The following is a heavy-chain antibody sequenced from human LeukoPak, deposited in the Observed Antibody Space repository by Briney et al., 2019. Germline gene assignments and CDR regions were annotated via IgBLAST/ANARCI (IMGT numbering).Heavy chain of an antibody. CDR1: GFIFSNYG. CDR3: VKDHGGHGPDS. J-gene: IGHJ5*02. D-gene: IGHD5-12*01. Sequence: GGSLRLSCAASGFIFSNYGMNWVRQAPGKGLEWLSAISGNGGSTYYADSVKGRFTISRDISRSTLYLQMNSLWPEDTAVYYCVKDHGGHGPDSWGQGTLVTVSS. CDR2: ISGNGGST. V-gene: IGHV3-23*01.